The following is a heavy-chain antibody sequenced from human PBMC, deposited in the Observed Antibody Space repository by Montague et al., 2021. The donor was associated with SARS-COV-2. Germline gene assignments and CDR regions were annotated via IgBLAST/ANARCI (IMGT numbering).Heavy chain of an antibody. J-gene: IGHJ5*02. V-gene: IGHV2-70*11. CDR2: IDWDDDP. D-gene: IGHD6-13*01. Sequence: PALVKPTQTLTLTCTFSGFSLSTSGMCVSWIRQPPGKALEWLARIDWDDDPYYSTSLKTRLTISKDTSKNQVVLTMTNTDPVGTATYYCARILVAAAGSPFDPWGQGTLVTVSS. CDR3: ARILVAAAGSPFDP. CDR1: GFSLSTSGMC.